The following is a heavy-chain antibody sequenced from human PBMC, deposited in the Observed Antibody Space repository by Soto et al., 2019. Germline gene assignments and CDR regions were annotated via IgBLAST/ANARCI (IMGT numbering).Heavy chain of an antibody. CDR2: VYYSGTT. J-gene: IGHJ4*02. CDR3: ARTTAVPNTLRSRYFFDY. D-gene: IGHD4-17*01. CDR1: GGSVSNKTYY. V-gene: IGHV4-61*01. Sequence: SETVSLTCSVSGGSVSNKTYYWSWIRQPPGKRLEWIGYVYYSGTTNYNPSLKSRVTISVDLSKNQFSLRLSSVTTADTALYYCARTTAVPNTLRSRYFFDYWGQGTLVTVSS.